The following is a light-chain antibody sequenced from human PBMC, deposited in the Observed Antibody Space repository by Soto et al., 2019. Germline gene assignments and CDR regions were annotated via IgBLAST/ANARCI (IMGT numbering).Light chain of an antibody. J-gene: IGLJ1*01. CDR2: EVS. CDR1: SSDIGIYNY. V-gene: IGLV2-14*01. CDR3: DSYTSSRAYV. Sequence: QSALTQPASVSGSPGQSITIFCTGTSSDIGIYNYVSWYQQQAGKAPKLIIHEVSNRPSGVSNRFSGSKSGNTASLTISGLQAEDEADYYCDSYTSSRAYVFGIGTKLTVL.